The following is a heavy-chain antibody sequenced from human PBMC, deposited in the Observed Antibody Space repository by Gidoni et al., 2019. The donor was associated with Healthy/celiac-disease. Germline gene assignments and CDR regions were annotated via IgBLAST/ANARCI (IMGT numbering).Heavy chain of an antibody. CDR2: ISYDGSNK. V-gene: IGHV3-30-3*01. Sequence: QVQLVEPGGGVVQPGRSLRLSCAASGYTFSSYAMHWVRQAPGKGLGWVAVISYDGSNKYYADSVKGRFTISRDNSKNTLYLQMNSLRAEDTAVYYCARDAPVGASDYWGQGTLVTVSS. J-gene: IGHJ4*02. CDR1: GYTFSSYA. D-gene: IGHD1-26*01. CDR3: ARDAPVGASDY.